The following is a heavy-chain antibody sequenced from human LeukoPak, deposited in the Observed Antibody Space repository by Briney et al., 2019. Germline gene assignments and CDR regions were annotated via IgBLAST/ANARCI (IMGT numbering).Heavy chain of an antibody. CDR3: ARGRYCSSTSCYAGLVDTAMVYHDY. D-gene: IGHD2-2*01. CDR2: INHSGST. V-gene: IGHV4-34*01. Sequence: SETLSLTCAVYGGSFSGYYWSWIRQPPGKGLEWIGEINHSGSTNHNPSLKSRVTISVDTSKNQFSLKLSSVTAADTAVYYCARGRYCSSTSCYAGLVDTAMVYHDYWGQGTLVTVSS. J-gene: IGHJ4*02. CDR1: GGSFSGYY.